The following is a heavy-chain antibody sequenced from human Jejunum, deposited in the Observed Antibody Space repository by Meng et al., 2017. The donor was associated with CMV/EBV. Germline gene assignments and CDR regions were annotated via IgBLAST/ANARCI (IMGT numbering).Heavy chain of an antibody. J-gene: IGHJ4*02. CDR3: ARRGNKNWSIGYFED. CDR1: VGSSSISRYC. D-gene: IGHD1-1*01. Sequence: HPQVQASVPGLGTLPPALSLTLTVSVGSSSISRYCCGCICQPQGTGLGLIGIVYNYGTTYTNPTPTSRVRMSIYTSKNQISLKLSSVTAADTAVDYCARRGNKNWSIGYFEDWGQGTLVTVSS. V-gene: IGHV4-39*01. CDR2: VYNYGTT.